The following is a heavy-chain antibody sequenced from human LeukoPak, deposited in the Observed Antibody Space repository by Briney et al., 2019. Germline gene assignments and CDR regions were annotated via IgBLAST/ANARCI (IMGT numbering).Heavy chain of an antibody. Sequence: GGSLRLSCTASGFTFGDHAMSWVRQAPGKGLEWVGFIRSKAYGGTTEYAASVKGRFTISRDDSKSIAYLQMNSLKTEDTAVYYCTRIHYNWFDPWGQGTLVTVSS. CDR2: IRSKAYGGTT. J-gene: IGHJ5*02. CDR3: TRIHYNWFDP. CDR1: GFTFGDHA. V-gene: IGHV3-49*04.